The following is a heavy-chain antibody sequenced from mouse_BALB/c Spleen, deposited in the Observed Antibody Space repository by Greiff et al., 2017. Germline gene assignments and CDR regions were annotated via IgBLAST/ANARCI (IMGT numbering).Heavy chain of an antibody. V-gene: IGHV14-4*02. CDR3: NAVDGYYYAMDY. J-gene: IGHJ4*01. Sequence: DVKLQESGAELVRSGASVKLSCTASGFNIKDYYMHWVKQRPEQGLEWIGWIDPENGDTEYAPKFQGKATMTADTSSNTAYLQLSSLTSEDTAVYYCNAVDGYYYAMDYWGQGTSVTVSS. CDR2: IDPENGDT. CDR1: GFNIKDYY. D-gene: IGHD2-3*01.